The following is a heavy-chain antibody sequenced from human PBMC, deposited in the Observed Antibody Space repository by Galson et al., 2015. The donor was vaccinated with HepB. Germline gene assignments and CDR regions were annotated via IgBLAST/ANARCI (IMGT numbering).Heavy chain of an antibody. CDR1: GYTFTSYG. J-gene: IGHJ6*03. Sequence: SVKVSCKASGYTFTSYGISWVRQAPGQGLEWMGWISAYNGNTNYAQKLQGRVTMTTDTSTSTAYMELRSLRSDDTAVYYCARSMGESYDFWSALRPFENYYYYYMDVWGKGTTVTVSS. D-gene: IGHD3-3*01. CDR2: ISAYNGNT. V-gene: IGHV1-18*01. CDR3: ARSMGESYDFWSALRPFENYYYYYMDV.